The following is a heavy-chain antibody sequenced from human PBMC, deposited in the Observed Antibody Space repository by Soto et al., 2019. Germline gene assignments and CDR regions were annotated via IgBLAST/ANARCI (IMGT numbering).Heavy chain of an antibody. CDR2: IKRNADGRTT. D-gene: IGHD1-1*01. Sequence: PGGSLRLSCAASGFTFSNAWMNWARQAPGKGLEWVGHIKRNADGRTTDYAAPVKGRFTISRDDSKNTLYLQMNSLKTEDTAVYYCKTDIWPSEERDSWSQGTLVTVSS. CDR1: GFTFSNAW. CDR3: KTDIWPSEERDS. J-gene: IGHJ4*02. V-gene: IGHV3-15*07.